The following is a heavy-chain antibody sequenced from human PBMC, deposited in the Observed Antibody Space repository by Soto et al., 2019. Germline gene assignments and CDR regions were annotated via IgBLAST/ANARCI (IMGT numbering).Heavy chain of an antibody. CDR3: AAARITIFGVVISPFDP. J-gene: IGHJ5*02. CDR2: IVVGSGNT. D-gene: IGHD3-3*01. CDR1: GFTFTSCA. V-gene: IGHV1-58*01. Sequence: ASVKVSCKASGFTFTSCAVQWVRQARVQRLEWIGWIVVGSGNTNYAQKFQERVTITRDMSTSTAYMELSSLRSEDTDVYYCAAARITIFGVVISPFDPWGQGTLVTVSS.